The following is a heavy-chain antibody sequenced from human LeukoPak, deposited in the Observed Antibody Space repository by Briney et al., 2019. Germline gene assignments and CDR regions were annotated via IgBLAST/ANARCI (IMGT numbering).Heavy chain of an antibody. Sequence: GGSLRLPCAVSGITFSSYWMHWVRQDPGRGLLWVSRINTQGTYTNYADSVKGRFTTSRDNAKNTLYLQMSSLRADDTAVYYCVIDLGDYNDFWGQGTLVSVSS. D-gene: IGHD2-15*01. CDR1: GITFSSYW. V-gene: IGHV3-74*01. J-gene: IGHJ4*02. CDR3: VIDLGDYNDF. CDR2: INTQGTYT.